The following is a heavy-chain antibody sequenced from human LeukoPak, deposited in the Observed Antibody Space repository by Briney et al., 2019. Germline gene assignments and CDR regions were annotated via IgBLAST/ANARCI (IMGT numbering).Heavy chain of an antibody. CDR3: ARGNYYGMDV. CDR2: INSDGTTT. Sequence: GGSLRLSCAASGFTFSSYWMHWVRQAPGKGLLWASRINSDGTTTYYADSVKGRFTISRDNAKNTLYLQVNSLRAEDTAVYYCARGNYYGMDVWGQGTTVTVSS. J-gene: IGHJ6*02. CDR1: GFTFSSYW. V-gene: IGHV3-74*01.